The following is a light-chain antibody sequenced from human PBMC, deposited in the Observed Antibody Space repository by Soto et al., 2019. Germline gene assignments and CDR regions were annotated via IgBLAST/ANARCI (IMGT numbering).Light chain of an antibody. CDR3: QQSGSSST. CDR2: GAS. J-gene: IGKJ5*01. V-gene: IGKV3-20*01. Sequence: EIVLTQSPGILSLSPGERATLSCRANQSVNSNYLAWYQQKPGQAPRLLIYGASIRATGIPDRFSGSGSGTDFALTISRLEPEDFAVYYCQQSGSSSTFGLGTRLEIK. CDR1: QSVNSNY.